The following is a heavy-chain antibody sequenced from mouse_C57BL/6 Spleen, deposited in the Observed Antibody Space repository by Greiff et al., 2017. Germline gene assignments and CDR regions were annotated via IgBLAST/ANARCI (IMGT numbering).Heavy chain of an antibody. J-gene: IGHJ2*01. Sequence: QVQLQQSGAELVRPGTSVKVSCKASGYAFTNYLIEWVKQRPGQGLEWIGVINPGSGGTNYNEKFKGKATLTADKSSSTAYMQLSSLTSEDSAVYFCARGTTVGYYYDYWGQGTTLTVSS. CDR3: ARGTTVGYYYDY. V-gene: IGHV1-54*01. CDR2: INPGSGGT. D-gene: IGHD1-1*01. CDR1: GYAFTNYL.